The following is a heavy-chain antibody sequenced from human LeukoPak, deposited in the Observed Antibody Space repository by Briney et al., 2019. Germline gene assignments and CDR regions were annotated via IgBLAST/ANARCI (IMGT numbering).Heavy chain of an antibody. CDR1: ESTFSNYD. V-gene: IGHV3-13*01. CDR3: ARDLSGWELQEY. Sequence: GSLRLSCAASESTFSNYDMHWVRQTTGKGLEWVSTIDTAGNTWYPASVKGRFTISRENAKNSLTLQMNSLRAEDTAVYYCARDLSGWELQEYWGQGTLVTVSS. J-gene: IGHJ4*02. CDR2: IDTAGNT. D-gene: IGHD1-26*01.